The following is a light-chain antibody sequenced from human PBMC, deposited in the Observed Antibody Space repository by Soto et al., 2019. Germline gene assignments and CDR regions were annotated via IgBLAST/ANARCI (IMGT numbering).Light chain of an antibody. Sequence: EVVMTQSPATVSVSPGEGVTLSCRASQTISNDLAWYQQKPGQAPRLLIYGASTRATRVPARFSGGGSGTEFTLTISSLQSEDFAFYYCQQNNKWPPVTFGGGTKVDIK. CDR1: QTISND. J-gene: IGKJ4*01. CDR3: QQNNKWPPVT. CDR2: GAS. V-gene: IGKV3-15*01.